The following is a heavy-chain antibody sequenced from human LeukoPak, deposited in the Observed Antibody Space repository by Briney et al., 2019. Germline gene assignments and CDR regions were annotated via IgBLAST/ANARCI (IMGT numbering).Heavy chain of an antibody. V-gene: IGHV4-4*07. J-gene: IGHJ2*01. CDR3: ARDQPFDWLPLAENLYFDL. CDR2: IYTSGST. Sequence: SETLSLTCAVYGDSFSGYYWTWIRQPAGKGLERIGRIYTSGSTNYNPSLQSRVTMSVDTSKNQFSLKLSSVTAADTAVYYCARDQPFDWLPLAENLYFDLWGRGTLVTVSS. CDR1: GDSFSGYY. D-gene: IGHD3-9*01.